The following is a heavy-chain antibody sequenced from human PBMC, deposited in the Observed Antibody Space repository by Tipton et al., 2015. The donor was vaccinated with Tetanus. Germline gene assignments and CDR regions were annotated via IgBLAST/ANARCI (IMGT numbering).Heavy chain of an antibody. D-gene: IGHD3-9*01. Sequence: SLRLSCAASGFTFSSYAMSWVRQAPGKGLEWVSAISGSGGSTYYADSVKGRFTISRDNSKNTLYLQMNSLRAEDTAVYYCAKDGIYDILTGYYDYWGQGTLVTVSS. V-gene: IGHV3-23*01. CDR2: ISGSGGST. CDR1: GFTFSSYA. J-gene: IGHJ4*02. CDR3: AKDGIYDILTGYYDY.